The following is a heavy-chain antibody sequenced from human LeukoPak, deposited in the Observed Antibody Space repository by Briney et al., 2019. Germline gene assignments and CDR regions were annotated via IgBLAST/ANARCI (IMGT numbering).Heavy chain of an antibody. CDR3: ARGDYMGFDP. J-gene: IGHJ5*02. D-gene: IGHD4-11*01. V-gene: IGHV3-13*01. Sequence: PGGSLRLSCAASGFAFSTSDMHWVRQAAGQGLEWASGIGKAGDTYYLDSVRGRFTIFRENDENSVYLQMNNLRAGDTAVYYCARGDYMGFDPWGQGTLVTVSS. CDR2: IGKAGDT. CDR1: GFAFSTSD.